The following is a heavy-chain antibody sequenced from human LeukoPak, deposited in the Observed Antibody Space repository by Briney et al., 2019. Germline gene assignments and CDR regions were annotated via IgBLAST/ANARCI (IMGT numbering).Heavy chain of an antibody. CDR2: IIPIFGTA. D-gene: IGHD6-6*01. V-gene: IGHV1-69*13. Sequence: SVKVSCKASGGTFSSYAISWVRQAPGQGLEWMGGIIPIFGTANYAQKFQGRVTITADESTSTAYMELSSLRSEDTAVYYCARLPLRSIAVGYYGMDVWGQETTVTVSS. CDR1: GGTFSSYA. J-gene: IGHJ6*02. CDR3: ARLPLRSIAVGYYGMDV.